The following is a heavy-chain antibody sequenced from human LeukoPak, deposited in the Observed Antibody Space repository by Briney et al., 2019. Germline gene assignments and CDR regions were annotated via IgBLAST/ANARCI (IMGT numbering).Heavy chain of an antibody. D-gene: IGHD6-6*01. CDR3: ARASIAASGYYFDY. J-gene: IGHJ4*02. Sequence: PGGSLRLSCAASGFTFSTNYMTWVRQAPGKGLEWVSGIYSGGSTFYADSVKGRFTISRDNSKNTLYLQMNSLRAEDTAVYYCARASIAASGYYFDYWGQGTLVTVSS. V-gene: IGHV3-66*02. CDR1: GFTFSTNY. CDR2: IYSGGST.